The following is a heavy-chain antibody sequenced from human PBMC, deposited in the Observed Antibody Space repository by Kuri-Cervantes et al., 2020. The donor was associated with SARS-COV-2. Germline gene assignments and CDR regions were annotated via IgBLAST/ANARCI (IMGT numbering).Heavy chain of an antibody. CDR1: GDSMSRRY. D-gene: IGHD1-26*01. CDR3: ARSGSYPYYYYYMDV. CDR2: IYYSGST. Sequence: SETLSLTCNVSGDSMSRRYWNWIRQPPGRGLEWIGYIYYSGSTNYNPSLKSRVTISVDTSKNQFSLKLSSVTAADTAVYYCARSGSYPYYYYYMDVWGKGTTVTVSS. V-gene: IGHV4-59*11. J-gene: IGHJ6*03.